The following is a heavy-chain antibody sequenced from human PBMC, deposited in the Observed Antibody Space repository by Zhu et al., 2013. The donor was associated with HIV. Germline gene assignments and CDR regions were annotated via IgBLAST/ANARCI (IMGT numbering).Heavy chain of an antibody. CDR1: GGSFSGYY. CDR3: ARGSTYYYGSGRRYAGAFDI. D-gene: IGHD3-10*01. CDR2: INHSGST. J-gene: IGHJ3*02. V-gene: IGHV4-34*01. Sequence: QVQLQQWGAGLLKPSETLSLTCAVYGGSFSGYYWSWIRQPPGKGLEWIGEINHSGSTNYNPSLKSRVTISVDTSKNQFSLKLSSVTAADTAVYYCARGSTYYYGSGRRYAGAFDIWGQGTMVTVSS.